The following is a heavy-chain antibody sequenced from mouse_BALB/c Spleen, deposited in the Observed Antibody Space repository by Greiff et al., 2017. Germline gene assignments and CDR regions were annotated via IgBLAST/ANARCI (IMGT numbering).Heavy chain of an antibody. D-gene: IGHD6-2*01. Sequence: EVMLVESGPGLVKPSQSLSLTCTVTGYSITSDYAWNWIRQFPGNKLEWMGYISYSGSTSYNPSLKSRISITRDTSKNQFFLQLNSVTTEDTATYYCARNLWGYYFDYWGQGTTLTVSS. CDR1: GYSITSDYA. J-gene: IGHJ2*01. V-gene: IGHV3-2*02. CDR3: ARNLWGYYFDY. CDR2: ISYSGST.